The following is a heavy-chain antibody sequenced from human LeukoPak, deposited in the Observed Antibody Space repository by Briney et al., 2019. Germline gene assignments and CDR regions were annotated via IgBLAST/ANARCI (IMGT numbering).Heavy chain of an antibody. J-gene: IGHJ3*02. V-gene: IGHV4-39*07. CDR3: ARPLAGGGSYRAFDI. Sequence: SETLSLTCSVCGGSISSSYYYWAWLRQPPGKGLEWIGSIYYSGDTNYNPSLKSRVTISVDTSKNQFSLKLSSVTAADTAVYYCARPLAGGGSYRAFDIWGQGTMVTVSS. CDR2: IYYSGDT. D-gene: IGHD3-16*02. CDR1: GGSISSSYYY.